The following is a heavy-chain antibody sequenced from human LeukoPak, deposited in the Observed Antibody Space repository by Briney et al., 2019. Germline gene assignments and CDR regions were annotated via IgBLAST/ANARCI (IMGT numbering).Heavy chain of an antibody. CDR3: AKDAAKELDS. CDR2: ISYDGSDK. Sequence: GGSLRLSCAASGFTFSPYSLHWVRQAPGKGLEWVALISYDGSDKYYADSVKGRFTVSRDNSINILYLQMNSLRTEDTAIYLCAKDAAKELDSWGQGTLVTVSS. CDR1: GFTFSPYS. V-gene: IGHV3-30*04. J-gene: IGHJ4*02.